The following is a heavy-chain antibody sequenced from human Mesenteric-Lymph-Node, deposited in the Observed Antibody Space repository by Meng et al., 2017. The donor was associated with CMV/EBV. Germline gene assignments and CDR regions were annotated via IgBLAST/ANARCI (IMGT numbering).Heavy chain of an antibody. V-gene: IGHV3-9*01. CDR1: GFTCSGHV. D-gene: IGHD3-10*01. CDR3: GRDINPGGFDD. CDR2: LHCRNGRN. J-gene: IGHJ4*02. Sequence: GESLKISCTARGFTCSGHVIYWFRQALGKGLEWVSGLHCRNGRNGSADSVKGRFTVTRDDAKNSIYLHMNSLRPEDTALYSCGRDINPGGFDDWGQGTLVTVSS.